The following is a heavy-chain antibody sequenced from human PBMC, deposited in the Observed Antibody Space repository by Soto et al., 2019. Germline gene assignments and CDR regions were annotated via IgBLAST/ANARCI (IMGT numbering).Heavy chain of an antibody. CDR3: ARDVSYSSPSSPEVYYYYMDV. D-gene: IGHD6-6*01. Sequence: GGSLRLSCAASGFTFSSYSMNWVRQAPGKGLEWVSSISSSSSYIYYADSVKGRFTISRDNAKNSLYLQMNSLRAEDTAVYYCARDVSYSSPSSPEVYYYYMDVWGKGTTVTVSS. J-gene: IGHJ6*03. V-gene: IGHV3-21*01. CDR2: ISSSSSYI. CDR1: GFTFSSYS.